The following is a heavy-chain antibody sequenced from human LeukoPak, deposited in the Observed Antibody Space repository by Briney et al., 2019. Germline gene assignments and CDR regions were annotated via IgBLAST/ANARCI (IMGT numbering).Heavy chain of an antibody. CDR1: GFTFSDYY. CDR3: ARVPGGDLVDY. CDR2: ISSSGRTI. Sequence: GGSLRLSCAASGFTFSDYYMSWIRQAPGKGLQWVSFISSSGRTIYYADSVKGRFAISRDNARNSVYPQMSSLRAEDTALYYCARVPGGDLVDYWGQGTLVTVSS. D-gene: IGHD6-6*01. J-gene: IGHJ4*02. V-gene: IGHV3-11*01.